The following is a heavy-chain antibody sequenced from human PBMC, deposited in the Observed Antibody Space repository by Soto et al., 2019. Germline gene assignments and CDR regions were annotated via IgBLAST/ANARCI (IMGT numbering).Heavy chain of an antibody. J-gene: IGHJ4*02. CDR2: ISWNSGKI. V-gene: IGHV3-9*01. Sequence: EMQLVESGGNLVQPGRSLRLSCTASGFTFEDYAMHWVREAPGKGLEWVSSISWNSGKIAYADSVKGRFTMSRDNAKNTLYLQINSLRPDDTALYYCAKEGLWGGDGYSEGGFLDCWGQGTLVTVSS. CDR3: AKEGLWGGDGYSEGGFLDC. D-gene: IGHD3-16*01. CDR1: GFTFEDYA.